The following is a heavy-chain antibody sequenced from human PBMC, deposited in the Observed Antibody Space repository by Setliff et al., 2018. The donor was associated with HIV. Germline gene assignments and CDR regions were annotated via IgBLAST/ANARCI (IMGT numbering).Heavy chain of an antibody. V-gene: IGHV4-61*02. CDR3: TRQSPVAGSGAFDI. J-gene: IGHJ3*02. Sequence: SETLSLTCTVSGDSISSGGYYWSWIRQPAGQGLEWIGRIYTSGNTNYNPSTNYNPSLKSRITISIETSRNQFSLRVTSVTSTDTAVYYCTRQSPVAGSGAFDIWGQGTMVT. CDR2: IYTSGNTNYNPST. CDR1: GDSISSGGYY. D-gene: IGHD6-19*01.